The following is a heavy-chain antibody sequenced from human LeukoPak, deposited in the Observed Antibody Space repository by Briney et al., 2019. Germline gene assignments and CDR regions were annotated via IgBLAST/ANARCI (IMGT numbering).Heavy chain of an antibody. D-gene: IGHD1-26*01. CDR1: GGSISTSHYY. CDR3: ASKQWVFYYMDV. Sequence: SETLSLTCTVSGGSISTSHYYWGWIRQPPGKGLEWIGSISYSGSTYYNPSLKSRVTIFVDTSKNQFSLRLSSVTAAGTAVYYCASKQWVFYYMDVWGKGTTVTVSS. V-gene: IGHV4-39*01. J-gene: IGHJ6*03. CDR2: ISYSGST.